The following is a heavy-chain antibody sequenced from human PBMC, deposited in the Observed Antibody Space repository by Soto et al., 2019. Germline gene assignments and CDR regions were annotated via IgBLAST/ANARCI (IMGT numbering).Heavy chain of an antibody. Sequence: PGGSLRLSCAASGFTFSSYSMNWVRQAPGKGLEWVSSISSSSSYIYYADSVKGRFTISRDNAKNSLYLQMNSLRAEDTAVYYCARDWTGNYYYGMDVRGQGTTVTVSS. J-gene: IGHJ6*02. D-gene: IGHD3-3*01. V-gene: IGHV3-21*01. CDR1: GFTFSSYS. CDR2: ISSSSSYI. CDR3: ARDWTGNYYYGMDV.